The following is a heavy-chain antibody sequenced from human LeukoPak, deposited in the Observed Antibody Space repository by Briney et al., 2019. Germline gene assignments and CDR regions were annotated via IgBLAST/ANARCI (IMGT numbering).Heavy chain of an antibody. CDR2: INHNGNVN. CDR3: ARGAGLYV. V-gene: IGHV3-7*03. J-gene: IGHJ6*01. Sequence: GGSLRLSCAASGFTFSSYWMNWARQAPGKGLEWVASINHNGNVNYYVDSVKGRFTISRDNAKNSLYLQMSNLRAEDTAVYFCARGAGLYVSGQGVTFTVSS. CDR1: GFTFSSYW. D-gene: IGHD3-16*01.